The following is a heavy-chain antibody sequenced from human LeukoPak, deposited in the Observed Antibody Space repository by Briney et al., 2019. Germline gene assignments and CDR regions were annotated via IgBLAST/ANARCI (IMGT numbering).Heavy chain of an antibody. J-gene: IGHJ1*01. CDR3: ARDYYGSIDL. Sequence: PGGSLRLSCVASGFTFGNYWMPWVRQAPGKELVCISRINNDGSTVYADSVAGRFTISRDNARNTLYLQMNTLGVEDTAVYYCARDYYGSIDLWGQGTLVTVSS. V-gene: IGHV3-74*01. CDR2: INNDGST. CDR1: GFTFGNYW. D-gene: IGHD3-10*01.